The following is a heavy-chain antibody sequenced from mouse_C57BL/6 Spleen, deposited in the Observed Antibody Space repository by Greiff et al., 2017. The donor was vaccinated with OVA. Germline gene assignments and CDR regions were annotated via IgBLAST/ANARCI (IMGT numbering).Heavy chain of an antibody. CDR1: GYAFSSYW. J-gene: IGHJ4*01. CDR3: ARPLLPGAMDY. Sequence: VQLQQSGAELVKPGASVKISCKASGYAFSSYWMNWVKQRPGKGLEWIGQIYPGDGDTNYNGKFKGKATLTADKSSSTAYMQLSSLTSEDSAVYFCARPLLPGAMDYWGQGTSVTVSS. V-gene: IGHV1-80*01. CDR2: IYPGDGDT.